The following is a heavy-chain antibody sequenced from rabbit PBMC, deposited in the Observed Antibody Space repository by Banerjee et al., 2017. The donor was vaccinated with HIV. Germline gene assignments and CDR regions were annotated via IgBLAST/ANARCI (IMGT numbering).Heavy chain of an antibody. CDR2: IYPNFGST. Sequence: QEQLVESGGGLVTLGGSLTLTCNASGIDFSGYGISWVRQAPGKGLEWITYIYPNFGSTDYASWVNGRFTISLDNAQNTVFLQMTSLTAADTATYFCARWYAGYAGYGYARGMDLWGQGTLVTVS. D-gene: IGHD6-1*01. CDR3: ARWYAGYAGYGYARGMDL. V-gene: IGHV1S47*01. CDR1: GIDFSGYG. J-gene: IGHJ6*01.